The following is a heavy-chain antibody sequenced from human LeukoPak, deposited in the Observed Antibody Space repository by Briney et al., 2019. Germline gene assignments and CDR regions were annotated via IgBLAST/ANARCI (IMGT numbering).Heavy chain of an antibody. CDR3: AKDYGDYYYYGMDV. V-gene: IGHV3-23*01. CDR1: GFTFSGYA. Sequence: GGSLRLSCAASGFTFSGYAMSWVRQAPGKGLEWVSAISGSGGSTYYADSVKGRFTISRDNSKNTLYLQMNSLRAEDTAVYYCAKDYGDYYYYGMDVWGQGTTVTVSS. CDR2: ISGSGGST. D-gene: IGHD4-17*01. J-gene: IGHJ6*02.